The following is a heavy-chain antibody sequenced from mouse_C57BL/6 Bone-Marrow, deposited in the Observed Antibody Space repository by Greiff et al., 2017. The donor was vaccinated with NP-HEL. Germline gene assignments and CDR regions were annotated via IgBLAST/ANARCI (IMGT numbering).Heavy chain of an antibody. J-gene: IGHJ2*01. V-gene: IGHV5-6*01. CDR2: ISSGGSYT. CDR3: ARHGRFPYYFDY. CDR1: GFTFSSYG. Sequence: EVKLVESGGDLVKPGGSLKLSCAASGFTFSSYGMSWVRQTPDKRLEWVATISSGGSYTYYPDSVKGRFTISRDNAKNTLYLQMSSLKSEDTAMYYCARHGRFPYYFDYWGHGTTLTVSS.